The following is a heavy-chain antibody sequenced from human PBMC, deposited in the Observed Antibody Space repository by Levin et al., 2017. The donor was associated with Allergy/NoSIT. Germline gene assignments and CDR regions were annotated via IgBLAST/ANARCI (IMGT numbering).Heavy chain of an antibody. Sequence: SCAASGLTFSNCGMNWVRQAPGKGLEWVAVISYDGSNKHYADSVKGRFTISRDNSKNTLFLQMNSLRDEDTAVYFCAKDLDWGYGYYFDLWGRGTLVTVSS. CDR2: ISYDGSNK. CDR1: GLTFSNCG. V-gene: IGHV3-30*18. D-gene: IGHD3-9*01. J-gene: IGHJ2*01. CDR3: AKDLDWGYGYYFDL.